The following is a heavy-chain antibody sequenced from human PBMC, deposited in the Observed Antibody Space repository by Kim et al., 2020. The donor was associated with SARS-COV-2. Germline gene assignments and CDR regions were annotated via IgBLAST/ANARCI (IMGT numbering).Heavy chain of an antibody. CDR3: ARLHSSGWYGLGYFDY. Sequence: GGSLRLSCAASGFTFSDYGMHWVRQAPGKGLEWVAVAWSDGSNKHYADSVKGRFTVSRVNSRNTLYLQMNSLRAEDTAVYYCARLHSSGWYGLGYFDYWGQGARVTVSS. CDR1: GFTFSDYG. V-gene: IGHV3-33*01. CDR2: AWSDGSNK. J-gene: IGHJ4*02. D-gene: IGHD6-19*01.